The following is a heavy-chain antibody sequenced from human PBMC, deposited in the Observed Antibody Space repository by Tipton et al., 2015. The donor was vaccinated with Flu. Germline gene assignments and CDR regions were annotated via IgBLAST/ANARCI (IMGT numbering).Heavy chain of an antibody. J-gene: IGHJ5*01. CDR3: ARRDHSNYVSEPKNWFDS. CDR1: GDSIGSGYF. Sequence: TLSLTCSVSGDSIGSGYFWGWIRQPPGQGLEWIGNVHRAGNPYYNPSLKSRVTMSVDTSKNQFSLRLSSVTATDTAVYYCARRDHSNYVSEPKNWFDSWGQGTLVTVSS. V-gene: IGHV4-38-2*01. CDR2: VHRAGNP. D-gene: IGHD4-11*01.